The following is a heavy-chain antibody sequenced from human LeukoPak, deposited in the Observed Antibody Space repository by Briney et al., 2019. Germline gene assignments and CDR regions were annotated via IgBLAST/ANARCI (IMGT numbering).Heavy chain of an antibody. CDR2: CGSTGTT. Sequence: QPGGSLRLSCAASGFTFSIYAMSWVRQAPGKGLEWVSACGSTGTTYYADSVEVRFTVSRDNSKNMLYLQMSGLRAEDTAVYYCAKMVRQQLGPNYGMDVWGQGTTVTVSS. J-gene: IGHJ6*01. D-gene: IGHD6-13*01. CDR3: AKMVRQQLGPNYGMDV. V-gene: IGHV3-23*01. CDR1: GFTFSIYA.